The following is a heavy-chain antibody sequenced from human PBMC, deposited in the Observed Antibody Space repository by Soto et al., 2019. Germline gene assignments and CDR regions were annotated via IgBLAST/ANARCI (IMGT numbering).Heavy chain of an antibody. CDR3: ARSTDYSRGYWDAFDF. V-gene: IGHV4-59*08. D-gene: IGHD3-22*01. CDR1: GGSISSYY. J-gene: IGHJ3*01. CDR2: IYYSGST. Sequence: SETLSLTCTVSGGSISSYYWSWIRQPPGKGLEWIGYIYYSGSTNYNPSLKSRVTISVDTSKNQFSLKLSSVTAADTAVYYCARSTDYSRGYWDAFDFWGQRTMVTVSS.